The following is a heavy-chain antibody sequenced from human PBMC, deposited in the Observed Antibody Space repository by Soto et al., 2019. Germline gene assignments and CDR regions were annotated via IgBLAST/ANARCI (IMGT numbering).Heavy chain of an antibody. J-gene: IGHJ5*02. CDR2: ITPLFGIP. V-gene: IGHV1-69*17. CDR3: ARDTHSAGGWFDT. D-gene: IGHD2-15*01. CDR1: GGTSRSLS. Sequence: QVQLVQSVAEVKKPGSSVKVSCKASGGTSRSLSITWVRQAPGQGLEWMGGITPLFGIPNFPQKFQGRLTITADKSTGTAYLELSTLRSEDPAVYSWARDTHSAGGWFDTWGRGTLVTVSS.